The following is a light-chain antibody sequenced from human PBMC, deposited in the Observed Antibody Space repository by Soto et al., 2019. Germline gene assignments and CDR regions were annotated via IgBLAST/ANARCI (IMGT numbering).Light chain of an antibody. J-gene: IGLJ2*01. Sequence: QSMLTQPPSLSGAPGQRVTISCTGSSSNIGAGYEVHWYQQLPGTAPKLLIYDNTDRPSGVPDRFSGSKSGTSSSLAITGLQAEDEADYYCQSYDNSLSGVVFGGGTKLTVL. CDR3: QSYDNSLSGVV. CDR2: DNT. V-gene: IGLV1-40*01. CDR1: SSNIGAGYE.